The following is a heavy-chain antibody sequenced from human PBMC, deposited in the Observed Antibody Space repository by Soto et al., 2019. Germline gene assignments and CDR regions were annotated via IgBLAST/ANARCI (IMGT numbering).Heavy chain of an antibody. CDR3: ARQYGDSDY. V-gene: IGHV4-34*01. D-gene: IGHD4-17*01. CDR1: GGSFSGYY. Sequence: SETLSLTCAVYGGSFSGYYWSWTRQPPGKGLEWIGEINHSGSTNYNPSLKSRVTISVDTSKNQFSLKLSSVTAADTAVYYCARQYGDSDYWGQGTLVTVSS. CDR2: INHSGST. J-gene: IGHJ4*02.